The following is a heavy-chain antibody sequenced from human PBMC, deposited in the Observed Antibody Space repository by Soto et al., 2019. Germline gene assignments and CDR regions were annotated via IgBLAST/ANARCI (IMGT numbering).Heavy chain of an antibody. J-gene: IGHJ4*02. CDR1: GFTFSSYG. Sequence: QVQLVESGGGVVQPGRSLRLSCAASGFTFSSYGMHWVRQAPGKGLEWVAVISYDGSNKYYADSVKGRFTISRDNSKNTLYLQMNSLRAEDTAVYYCARDDSGSYYADYFDYWGQGTLVTVSS. V-gene: IGHV3-30*03. CDR2: ISYDGSNK. CDR3: ARDDSGSYYADYFDY. D-gene: IGHD1-26*01.